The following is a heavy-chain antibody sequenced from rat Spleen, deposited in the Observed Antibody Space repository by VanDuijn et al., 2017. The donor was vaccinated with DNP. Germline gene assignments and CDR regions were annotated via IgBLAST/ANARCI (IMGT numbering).Heavy chain of an antibody. V-gene: IGHV5S13*01. J-gene: IGHJ2*01. CDR3: AKRWYGSFDY. D-gene: IGHD1-11*01. Sequence: EVHLVESGGGLVQPGRSLKLSCAASGFTFSDYDMAWVRQAPTKGLAWVASTSSTGVVFYYRDSVKGRFTVSRDNRKNILYLQMDSLKSEDTATYYCAKRWYGSFDYWGQGVMVTISP. CDR2: TSSTGVVF. CDR1: GFTFSDYD.